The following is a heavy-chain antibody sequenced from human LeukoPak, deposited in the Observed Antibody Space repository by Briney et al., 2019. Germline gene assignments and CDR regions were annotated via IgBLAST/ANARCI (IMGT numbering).Heavy chain of an antibody. J-gene: IGHJ4*02. D-gene: IGHD1-26*01. CDR3: ARGIVGATYYFDY. CDR1: GGTFSSYT. CDR2: IIPIFGTA. V-gene: IGHV1-69*05. Sequence: ASVKVSCKASGGTFSSYTISWVRQAPGQGLEWMGRIIPIFGTANYAQKFQGRVTITTDESTSTAYMELSSLRSEDTAVYYCARGIVGATYYFDYWGQGTLVTVSS.